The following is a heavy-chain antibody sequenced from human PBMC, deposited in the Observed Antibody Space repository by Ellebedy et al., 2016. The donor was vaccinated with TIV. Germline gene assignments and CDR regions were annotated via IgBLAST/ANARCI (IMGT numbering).Heavy chain of an antibody. Sequence: GESLKISCSASGSTFSSYAMSWVRQAQGKGLEWVSTISSTGSRTYYADSVEGRFIISRDNSKKTLYLQMNSLRAEDTAVYYCARGGVRGNNPFDYWGQGTLVTGSS. V-gene: IGHV3-23*01. J-gene: IGHJ4*02. D-gene: IGHD3-10*01. CDR1: GSTFSSYA. CDR2: ISSTGSRT. CDR3: ARGGVRGNNPFDY.